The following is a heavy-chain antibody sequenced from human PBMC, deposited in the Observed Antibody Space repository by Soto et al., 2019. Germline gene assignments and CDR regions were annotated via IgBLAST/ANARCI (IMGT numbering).Heavy chain of an antibody. Sequence: QVQLQESGPGLVKPSETLSLTCTVSGGSISSYYWSWIRQPAGKGLEWIGRIYTSGSTNYNPSLKSRVTMSVDTSKNQFSLKLSSVTAADTAVYYCATTIAARPSFRGMDVWGQGTTVTVSS. CDR3: ATTIAARPSFRGMDV. J-gene: IGHJ6*02. CDR1: GGSISSYY. D-gene: IGHD6-6*01. CDR2: IYTSGST. V-gene: IGHV4-4*07.